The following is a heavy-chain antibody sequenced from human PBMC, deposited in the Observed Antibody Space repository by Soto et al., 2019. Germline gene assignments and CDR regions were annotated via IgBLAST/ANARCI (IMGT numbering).Heavy chain of an antibody. CDR1: GFTFSSYS. J-gene: IGHJ4*02. CDR3: ARGPYNYVWGSDPPHFDY. CDR2: ISSSSTI. Sequence: PGGSLRLSCAASGFTFSSYSMNWVRQAPGKGLEWVSYISSSSTIYYADSVKGRFTISRDNAKNSLYLQMNSLRAEDTAVYYCARGPYNYVWGSDPPHFDYWGQGTLVTVSS. D-gene: IGHD3-16*02. V-gene: IGHV3-48*01.